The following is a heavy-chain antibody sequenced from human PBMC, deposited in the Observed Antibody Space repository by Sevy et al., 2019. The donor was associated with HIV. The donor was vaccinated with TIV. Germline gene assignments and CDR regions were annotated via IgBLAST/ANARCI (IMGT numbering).Heavy chain of an antibody. D-gene: IGHD3-10*01. CDR3: VRGRDYGNFDY. J-gene: IGHJ4*02. CDR2: ISYDGRNNK. V-gene: IGHV3-30*03. Sequence: GGSLRLSCAAFGFTFSDHRMHWVRQAPGKGLEWVAVISYDGRNNKYNVDSVKGRFTISRDNSKNTLYLQMNSLRVEDTAVYYCVRGRDYGNFDYWGQGTLVTVSS. CDR1: GFTFSDHR.